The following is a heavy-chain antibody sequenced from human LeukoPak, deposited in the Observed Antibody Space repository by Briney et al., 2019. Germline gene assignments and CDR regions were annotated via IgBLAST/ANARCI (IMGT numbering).Heavy chain of an antibody. J-gene: IGHJ4*02. D-gene: IGHD4-23*01. CDR3: ARALPYGGNSGSDY. Sequence: GGSLRLSCAASGFTFSSYSMNWVRQAPGKGLEWVSSISSSSSYIYYVDSVKGRFTISRDNAKNSLYLQMNSLRAEDTAVYYCARALPYGGNSGSDYWGQGTLVTVSS. V-gene: IGHV3-21*01. CDR2: ISSSSSYI. CDR1: GFTFSSYS.